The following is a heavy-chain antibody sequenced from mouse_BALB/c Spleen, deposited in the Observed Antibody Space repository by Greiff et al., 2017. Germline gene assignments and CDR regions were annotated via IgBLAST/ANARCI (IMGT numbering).Heavy chain of an antibody. CDR3: ARGGSYYGSLYAMDY. V-gene: IGHV5-17*02. Sequence: EVKVVESGGGLVQPGGSRKLSCAASGFTFSSFGMHWVRQAPEKGLEWVAYISSGSSTIYYADTVKGRFTISRDNPKNTLFLQMTSLRSEDTAMYYCARGGSYYGSLYAMDYWGQGTSVTVSS. J-gene: IGHJ4*01. CDR2: ISSGSSTI. CDR1: GFTFSSFG. D-gene: IGHD1-2*01.